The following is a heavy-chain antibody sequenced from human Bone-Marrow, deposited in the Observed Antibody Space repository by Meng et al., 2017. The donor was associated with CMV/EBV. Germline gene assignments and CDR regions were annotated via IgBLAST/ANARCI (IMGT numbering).Heavy chain of an antibody. J-gene: IGHJ1*01. CDR1: GFTSSRCW. CDR3: SKDFEVYDSSGYEYFPH. CDR2: ISTDGINT. D-gene: IGHD3-22*01. V-gene: IGHV3-74*01. Sequence: GGCLRLSCAASGFTSSRCWMHWVRQAPGKGLVWVSRISTDGINTGYAASVKGRFTISRDNAKNTLHLQMDNPRAEDPAVYYCSKDFEVYDSSGYEYFPHWGQGPRVTCSS.